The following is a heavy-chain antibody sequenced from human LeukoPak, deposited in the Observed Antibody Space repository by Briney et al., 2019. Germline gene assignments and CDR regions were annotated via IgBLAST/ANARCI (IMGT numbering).Heavy chain of an antibody. Sequence: LSLTCAVSSGSIFSSNWWSWVRQPPGKGLEWVSYISSSGSTIYYADSVKGRFTISRDNAKNSLYLQMNSLRAEDTAVYYCAELGITMIGGVWGKGTTVTISS. J-gene: IGHJ6*04. CDR2: ISSSGSTI. D-gene: IGHD3-10*02. CDR3: AELGITMIGGV. V-gene: IGHV3-48*03. CDR1: SGSIFSSNW.